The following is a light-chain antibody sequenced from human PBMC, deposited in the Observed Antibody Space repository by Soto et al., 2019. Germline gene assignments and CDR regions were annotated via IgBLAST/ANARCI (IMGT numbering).Light chain of an antibody. J-gene: IGLJ3*02. Sequence: QPVLTQSSSASASLVSSVTPTCTLSSGHSSYIIAWHQQQPGKSPRYLMKLEGSGSYNKGSGVPDRFSGSSSGAERYLTISNLQFEDEADYYCETWDSNTHTVFGGGTKLTVL. CDR2: LEGSGSY. V-gene: IGLV4-60*02. CDR3: ETWDSNTHTV. CDR1: SGHSSYI.